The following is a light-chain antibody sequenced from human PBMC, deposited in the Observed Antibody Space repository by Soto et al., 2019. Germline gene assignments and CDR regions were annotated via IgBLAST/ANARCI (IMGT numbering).Light chain of an antibody. Sequence: EIVLTQSPATLSSSPGERATLSCRASQSVSSSYLAWYQQKPGQAPRLLIYGASTRATGLPARFSGSGSGTEFTLTISSLQSEDFAVYYCQQYNNWPPQITFGQGTRLEIK. V-gene: IGKV3-15*01. CDR3: QQYNNWPPQIT. CDR2: GAS. CDR1: QSVSSSY. J-gene: IGKJ5*01.